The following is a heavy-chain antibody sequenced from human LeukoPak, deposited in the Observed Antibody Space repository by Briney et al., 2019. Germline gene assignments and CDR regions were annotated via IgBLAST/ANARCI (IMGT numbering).Heavy chain of an antibody. CDR1: GGTFSSYA. V-gene: IGHV1-69*13. J-gene: IGHJ6*02. Sequence: SVKVSCKASGGTFSSYAISWVRQAPGQGLEWMGGIIPIFGTANYAQKFQGRVTITADESTSTAYMELSSLRSEDTAVYYCARERGFSGSYAYYYYGMDVWGQGTTVTVSS. CDR3: ARERGFSGSYAYYYYGMDV. CDR2: IIPIFGTA. D-gene: IGHD1-26*01.